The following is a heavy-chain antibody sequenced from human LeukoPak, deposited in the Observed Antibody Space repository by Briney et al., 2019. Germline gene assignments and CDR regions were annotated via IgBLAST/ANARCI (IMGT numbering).Heavy chain of an antibody. CDR1: GGTFSSYA. Sequence: SVKVSCKASGGTFSSYAISWVRQAPGQGLEWMGGIIPIFGTANYAQKFQGRVTITTDESTSTAYMELSSLRSEDTAVYYCARLGTSSSYFDYWGQGTLVTVSS. D-gene: IGHD6-6*01. CDR3: ARLGTSSSYFDY. CDR2: IIPIFGTA. V-gene: IGHV1-69*05. J-gene: IGHJ4*02.